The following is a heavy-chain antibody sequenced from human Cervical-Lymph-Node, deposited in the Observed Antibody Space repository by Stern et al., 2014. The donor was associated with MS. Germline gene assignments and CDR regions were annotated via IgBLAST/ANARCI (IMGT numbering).Heavy chain of an antibody. D-gene: IGHD4-17*01. Sequence: QLQLQESGPGLVKPSQTLSLTCTVSGGSISSGSYYWSWIRQPAGKGLEWIGRIYTSGSTNYNPSLKSRVTISVDTSKNQFSLRRSSVTAADTAVYYCASEGYGNFDYWGQGTLVTVSS. CDR1: GGSISSGSYY. V-gene: IGHV4-61*02. CDR3: ASEGYGNFDY. CDR2: IYTSGST. J-gene: IGHJ4*02.